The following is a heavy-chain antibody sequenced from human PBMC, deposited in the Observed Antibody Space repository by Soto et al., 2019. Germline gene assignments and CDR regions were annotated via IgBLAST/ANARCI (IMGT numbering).Heavy chain of an antibody. CDR2: IYYSGST. J-gene: IGHJ2*01. CDR1: GGSISSSSYY. V-gene: IGHV4-39*01. D-gene: IGHD6-6*01. Sequence: PSETLSLTCTVSGGSISSSSYYWGWIRQPPGKGLEWIGSIYYSGSTYYNPSLKSRVTISVDTSKNQFSLKLSSVTAADTAVYYRARWKGEAAREWYFDLWGRGTLVTVSS. CDR3: ARWKGEAAREWYFDL.